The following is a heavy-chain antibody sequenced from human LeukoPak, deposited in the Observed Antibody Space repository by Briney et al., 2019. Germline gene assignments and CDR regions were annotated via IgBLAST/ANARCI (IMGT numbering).Heavy chain of an antibody. CDR1: GFTFSSYA. V-gene: IGHV3-23*01. D-gene: IGHD4-17*01. Sequence: PGGSLRLSCAASGFTFSSYAMSWVRQAPGKGLEWVSAISGSGGSTYYADSVKGRFTISRDNSKGTVYLQLDSPRDDDTAMYYCATDAGGPYGNYANHLDFWGQGTLVTVSS. J-gene: IGHJ4*02. CDR2: ISGSGGST. CDR3: ATDAGGPYGNYANHLDF.